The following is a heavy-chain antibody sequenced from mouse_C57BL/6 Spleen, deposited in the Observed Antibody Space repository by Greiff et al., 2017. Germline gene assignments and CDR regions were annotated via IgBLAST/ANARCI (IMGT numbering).Heavy chain of an antibody. CDR1: GYSFTDYN. CDR2: INPNYGST. CDR3: AKGYYSSSYGAMDY. V-gene: IGHV1-39*01. Sequence: VQLQQPGPELVKPGASVKISCKASGYSFTDYNMHWVKQSNGKSLEWIGVINPNYGSTSYNQKFKGKATLTVDKSSSPAYIQLNSLTSEDSAVYDCAKGYYSSSYGAMDYWGQGTSVTVSS. J-gene: IGHJ4*01. D-gene: IGHD1-1*01.